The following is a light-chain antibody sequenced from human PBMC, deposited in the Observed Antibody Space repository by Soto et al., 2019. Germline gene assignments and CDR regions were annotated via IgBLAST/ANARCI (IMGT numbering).Light chain of an antibody. CDR3: QQTYKTHLT. V-gene: IGKV1-39*01. CDR1: QTISNY. J-gene: IGKJ1*01. CDR2: LVS. Sequence: DIRITPSASSLSASVGDKVTIACRASQTISNYLSWYHQKPGKAPKLLIYLVSSLSSGVPSRFSGSGSGTDFTLTISSLQPEDFATYYCQQTYKTHLTFGQGTKVDIK.